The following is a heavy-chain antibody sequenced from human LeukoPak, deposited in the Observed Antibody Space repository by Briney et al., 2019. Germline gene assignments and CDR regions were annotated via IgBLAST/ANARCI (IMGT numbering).Heavy chain of an antibody. D-gene: IGHD3-10*01. V-gene: IGHV3-30*18. J-gene: IGHJ4*02. Sequence: PGGSLRLSCAASGFTLSSYGMHWVRQAPGKGLEWVAVISYDGSNKYYADSVKGRFTISRDNSKNTLYLQMNSLRAEDTAVYYCAKDPSYGSGSYYTSSDYWGQGTLVTVSS. CDR2: ISYDGSNK. CDR3: AKDPSYGSGSYYTSSDY. CDR1: GFTLSSYG.